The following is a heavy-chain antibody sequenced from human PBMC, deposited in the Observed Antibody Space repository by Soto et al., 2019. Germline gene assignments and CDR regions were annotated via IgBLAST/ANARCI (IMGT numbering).Heavy chain of an antibody. D-gene: IGHD1-7*01. CDR3: ARVILDGRGYELELHPAFDP. V-gene: IGHV4-59*01. J-gene: IGHJ5*02. Sequence: PSETLSLTSTVSGGSISSYYWSWIRQPPGKGLEWIGYIYYSGSTNYNPSLKSRVTISVDTSKNQFSLKLSSVTAADTAVYYCARVILDGRGYELELHPAFDPWGQGTLVTVSS. CDR2: IYYSGST. CDR1: GGSISSYY.